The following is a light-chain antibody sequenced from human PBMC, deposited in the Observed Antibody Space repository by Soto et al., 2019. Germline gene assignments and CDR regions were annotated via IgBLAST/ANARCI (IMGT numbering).Light chain of an antibody. CDR2: AAS. CDR1: QSISSY. Sequence: DIQMTQSPSSLSASVGDRVTITRRASQSISSYLNWYQQKPGKAPKLLIYAASSLQSGVPSRFSGSGSGTDFTLTISSLQPEDFATYYCQQSYSTPYTFGQGTKLELK. J-gene: IGKJ2*01. V-gene: IGKV1-39*01. CDR3: QQSYSTPYT.